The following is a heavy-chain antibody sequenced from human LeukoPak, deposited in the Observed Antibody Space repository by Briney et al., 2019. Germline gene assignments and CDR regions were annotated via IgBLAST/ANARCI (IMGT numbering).Heavy chain of an antibody. CDR2: ISSRGSTK. CDR3: ARAFGSGSYSF. Sequence: GGSLRRSCAASGFTFSSYEMNWVRQAPGKGLEWVSYISSRGSTKYYADSVKGRITISRDNAKKSMYLQMNSLRAEDTAVYYCARAFGSGSYSFWGQGTLVSVSS. J-gene: IGHJ4*02. CDR1: GFTFSSYE. D-gene: IGHD3-10*01. V-gene: IGHV3-48*03.